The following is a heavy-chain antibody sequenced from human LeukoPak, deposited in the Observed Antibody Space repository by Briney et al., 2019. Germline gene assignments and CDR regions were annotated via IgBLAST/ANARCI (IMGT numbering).Heavy chain of an antibody. V-gene: IGHV4-31*03. CDR3: ARDGSGIDY. Sequence: PSQTLSLTCTVSGCSISSVGYYWSWIRQHPGKGLEWIGYIYYSGSTYYNPSLKSRVTISVDTSKNQFSLKLSSVTAADTAVYCCARDGSGIDYWGQRALVTVSS. CDR1: GCSISSVGYY. J-gene: IGHJ4*02. D-gene: IGHD3-10*01. CDR2: IYYSGST.